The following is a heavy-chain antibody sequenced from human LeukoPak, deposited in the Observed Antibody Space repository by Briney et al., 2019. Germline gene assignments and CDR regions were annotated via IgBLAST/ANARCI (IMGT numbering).Heavy chain of an antibody. CDR3: AKDMPSAAAGTDYYGMDV. D-gene: IGHD6-13*01. Sequence: PGGSLRLSCAASGFTFDDYAMHWVRQAPGKGLEWVSLISWDGGRTYYADSVKGRFTISRDNSKNSLYLQMNSLRAEDNALYYCAKDMPSAAAGTDYYGMDVWGKGTTVNVSS. CDR1: GFTFDDYA. J-gene: IGHJ6*04. CDR2: ISWDGGRT. V-gene: IGHV3-43D*04.